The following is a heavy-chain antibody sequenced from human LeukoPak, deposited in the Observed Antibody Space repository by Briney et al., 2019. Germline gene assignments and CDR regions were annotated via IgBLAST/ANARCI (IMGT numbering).Heavy chain of an antibody. CDR1: GGTFSSYA. V-gene: IGHV1-69*04. D-gene: IGHD1-26*01. Sequence: SVKVSCKASGGTFSSYAISWVRQAPGQGLEWMGRIIPILGIANYAQKFQGRVTITADKSTSTAYMELSSLRSEDTAVYYCARPVGATEVFGYWGQGTLVTVSS. J-gene: IGHJ4*02. CDR3: ARPVGATEVFGY. CDR2: IIPILGIA.